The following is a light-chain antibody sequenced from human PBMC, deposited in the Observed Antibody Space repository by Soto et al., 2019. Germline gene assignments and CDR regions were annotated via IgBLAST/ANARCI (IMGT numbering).Light chain of an antibody. V-gene: IGKV3-15*01. J-gene: IGKJ5*01. CDR2: GSF. Sequence: EIWMTQSPVTLSASPGESATLSCRASQSVDNNVAWYQQKPRQAPRLLIVGSFARATGIPASFSGSGSASEFTLTISGLQPADFAVYYCQQYNDRPPITFGHGTRLEIK. CDR1: QSVDNN. CDR3: QQYNDRPPIT.